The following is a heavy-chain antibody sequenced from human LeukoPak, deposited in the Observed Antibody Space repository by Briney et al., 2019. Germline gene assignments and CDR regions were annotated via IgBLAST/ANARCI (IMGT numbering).Heavy chain of an antibody. CDR2: LYSSGST. Sequence: PSETLSLTCTVSGGSISSYYWSWIRQPPGKGLEWIGRLYSSGSTNYNPSLKSRVTMSIDTSKNQFSLRLSSVTAADTAVYYCARRHRGYSISWGNFDYWGQGTLVTVSS. D-gene: IGHD6-6*01. J-gene: IGHJ4*02. V-gene: IGHV4-4*07. CDR1: GGSISSYY. CDR3: ARRHRGYSISWGNFDY.